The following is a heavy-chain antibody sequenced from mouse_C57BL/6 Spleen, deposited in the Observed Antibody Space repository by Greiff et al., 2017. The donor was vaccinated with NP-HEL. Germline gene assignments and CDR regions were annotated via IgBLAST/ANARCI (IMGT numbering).Heavy chain of an antibody. CDR2: IYPRSGNT. Sequence: QVQLQQSGAELARPGASVKLSCKASGYTFTSYGISWVKQRTGQGLEWIGEIYPRSGNTYYNEKFKGKATLTADKSSSTAYMELRSLTSEDSAVYFCARDYGSSYREDYWGQGTTLTVSS. J-gene: IGHJ2*01. CDR1: GYTFTSYG. V-gene: IGHV1-81*01. D-gene: IGHD1-1*01. CDR3: ARDYGSSYREDY.